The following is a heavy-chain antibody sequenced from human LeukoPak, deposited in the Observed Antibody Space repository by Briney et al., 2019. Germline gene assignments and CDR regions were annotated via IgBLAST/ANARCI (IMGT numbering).Heavy chain of an antibody. CDR3: AREGSGRTAYNDGLDV. CDR2: ITNDGSST. V-gene: IGHV3-74*01. CDR1: GLTFSSHW. D-gene: IGHD3-10*01. J-gene: IGHJ3*01. Sequence: GGSLRLSCAASGLTFSSHWMHWVRQAPGKGLVWVSRITNDGSSTTYADSVKGRFIISRDNSKNTLYLQLNSLRAEDTAVYYCAREGSGRTAYNDGLDVWGRRTMVTVSS.